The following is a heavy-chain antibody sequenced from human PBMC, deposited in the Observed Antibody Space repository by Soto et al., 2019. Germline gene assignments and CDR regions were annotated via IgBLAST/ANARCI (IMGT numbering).Heavy chain of an antibody. CDR1: GFTVSTYW. CDR3: ARDDRDYVWGSFRYFDS. D-gene: IGHD3-16*01. Sequence: PGGSLRLSCAASGFTVSTYWMHWVRQAPGKGLVWVSRINSDGSSTTYADSVKGRFTVSRDNAKNTLYLQMNSLKTEDTAVYFCARDDRDYVWGSFRYFDSWGQGTQVTVSS. CDR2: INSDGSST. V-gene: IGHV3-74*01. J-gene: IGHJ4*02.